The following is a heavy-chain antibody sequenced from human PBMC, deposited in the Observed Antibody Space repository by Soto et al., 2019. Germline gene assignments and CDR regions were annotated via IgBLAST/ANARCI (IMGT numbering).Heavy chain of an antibody. J-gene: IGHJ6*02. Sequence: XVFLRLSCVASGFRFTSYCMSWVRQAPGKGLEWVANIKGDVSEKRYVDSVKGRLTISRDNAKNSVYLQMNSLRVEDTALYYCGRDEVRNGVGVWGQGTTVTVSS. V-gene: IGHV3-7*01. CDR2: IKGDVSEK. CDR3: GRDEVRNGVGV. CDR1: GFRFTSYC.